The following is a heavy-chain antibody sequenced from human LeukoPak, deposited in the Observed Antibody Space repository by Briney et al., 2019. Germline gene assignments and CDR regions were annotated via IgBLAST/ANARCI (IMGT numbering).Heavy chain of an antibody. CDR2: ISGGDST. CDR3: AKSRWETYAVRAFDI. J-gene: IGHJ3*02. V-gene: IGHV3-23*01. CDR1: GFTFNNYA. D-gene: IGHD1-26*01. Sequence: GGSLRLSCPAPGFTFNNYAITSVCQTPGKGQEWVSAISGGDSTYYADSVMGRFTITRDNSKNALYLQMNSLRAEDTAVYYCAKSRWETYAVRAFDIWGQGTMVTVSS.